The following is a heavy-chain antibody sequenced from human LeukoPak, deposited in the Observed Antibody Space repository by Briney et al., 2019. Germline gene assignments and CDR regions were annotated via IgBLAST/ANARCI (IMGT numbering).Heavy chain of an antibody. Sequence: GGSLRLSCAASGFTFDDYAMHWVRRAPGKGLEWVSTISWNSGSGGHADSVKGRFTISRDNAKNSLYLQMNSLRAEDTALYYCARDRSRGDYYDSSGSLDYWGQGTLVTVSS. CDR1: GFTFDDYA. CDR2: ISWNSGSG. V-gene: IGHV3-9*01. CDR3: ARDRSRGDYYDSSGSLDY. D-gene: IGHD3-22*01. J-gene: IGHJ4*02.